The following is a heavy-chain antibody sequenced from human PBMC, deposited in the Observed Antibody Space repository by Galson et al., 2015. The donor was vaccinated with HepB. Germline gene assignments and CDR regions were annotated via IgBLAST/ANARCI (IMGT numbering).Heavy chain of an antibody. V-gene: IGHV1-2*02. J-gene: IGHJ5*02. D-gene: IGHD1-20*01. CDR1: GYAFTGYY. CDR3: ARVAITGTTSGGWFDP. Sequence: SVKVSCKASGYAFTGYYMHWVRQAPGQGLEWMGWINPNSGGTNYAQKLQGRVTMTRDTSISTAYMELSRLRSDDTAVYYCARVAITGTTSGGWFDPWGQGTLVTVSS. CDR2: INPNSGGT.